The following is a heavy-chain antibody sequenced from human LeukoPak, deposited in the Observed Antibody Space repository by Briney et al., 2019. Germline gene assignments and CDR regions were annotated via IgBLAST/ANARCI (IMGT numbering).Heavy chain of an antibody. Sequence: PGGSLRLSCAASGFTFSSYAMSWVRQAPGKGLGWVAFIRYDGSNKYYADSVKGRFTISRDNSKNTLYLQMNSLRAEDTAVYYCAKDPYTIFGVVIQYYFDYWGQGTLVTVSS. CDR2: IRYDGSNK. V-gene: IGHV3-30*02. D-gene: IGHD3-3*01. CDR3: AKDPYTIFGVVIQYYFDY. J-gene: IGHJ4*02. CDR1: GFTFSSYA.